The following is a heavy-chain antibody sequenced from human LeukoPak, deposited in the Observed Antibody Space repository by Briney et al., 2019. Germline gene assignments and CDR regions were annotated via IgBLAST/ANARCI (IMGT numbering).Heavy chain of an antibody. CDR2: LRYDGSDE. V-gene: IGHV3-30*02. J-gene: IGHJ3*01. CDR3: AKAYSRWALTLTNDAFDF. D-gene: IGHD3-22*01. Sequence: PGGSLRLSCGVYGFSFDNYGMYWVRQSPAKGLEWVAFLRYDGSDEQYADSVKGRFTISRDNSQDTLFLQMNSLRPDDTAVYYCAKAYSRWALTLTNDAFDFWGQGTMVRVSS. CDR1: GFSFDNYG.